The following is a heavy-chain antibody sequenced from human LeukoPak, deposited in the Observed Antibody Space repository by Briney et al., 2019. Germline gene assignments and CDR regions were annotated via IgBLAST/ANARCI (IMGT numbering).Heavy chain of an antibody. CDR3: AREVTYYDILTGYYPYPLYYFDY. D-gene: IGHD3-9*01. V-gene: IGHV4-59*01. CDR1: GGSISSYY. J-gene: IGHJ4*02. Sequence: SETLSLTCTVSGGSISSYYWSWIRQPPGKGLEWIGYIYYSGSTNYNPSLKSRVTISVDTSKNQFSLKLSSVTAADTAVYYCAREVTYYDILTGYYPYPLYYFDYWGQGTLVTVSS. CDR2: IYYSGST.